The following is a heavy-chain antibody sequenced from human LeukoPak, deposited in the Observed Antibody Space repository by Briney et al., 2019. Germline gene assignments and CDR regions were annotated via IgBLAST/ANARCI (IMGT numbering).Heavy chain of an antibody. V-gene: IGHV4-34*01. CDR3: AKAAHGDFDY. D-gene: IGHD4-17*01. Sequence: SEXLSLTCAXXXXSXSGYYWSWIRQPPGKGLEWIGEINHSGSTNYNPSLKSRVTISVDTSKNQFSLKLSSVTAADTAVYYCAKAAHGDFDYWGQGTLVTVSS. J-gene: IGHJ4*02. CDR2: INHSGST. CDR1: XXSXSGYY.